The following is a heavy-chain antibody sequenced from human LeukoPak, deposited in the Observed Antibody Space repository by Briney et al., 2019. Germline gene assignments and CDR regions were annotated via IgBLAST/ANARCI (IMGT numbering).Heavy chain of an antibody. CDR3: AVYSGSRDYYYYYMDV. V-gene: IGHV1-24*01. D-gene: IGHD1-26*01. J-gene: IGHJ6*03. CDR1: GYTLTELS. CDR2: FDPEDGET. Sequence: ASVKVSCKVSGYTLTELSMHWVRQAPGKGLEWMGGFDPEDGETIYAQKFQGRVTMTEVTSTDTAYMELSSLRSEDTAVYYCAVYSGSRDYYYYYMDVWGKGTTVTVSS.